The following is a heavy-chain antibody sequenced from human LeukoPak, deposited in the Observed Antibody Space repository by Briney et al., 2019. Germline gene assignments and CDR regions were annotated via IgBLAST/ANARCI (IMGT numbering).Heavy chain of an antibody. CDR2: IYYSGST. D-gene: IGHD5-12*01. V-gene: IGHV4-31*03. J-gene: IGHJ4*02. CDR1: GGSISSGGYY. CDR3: ARASTVATYSPFDY. Sequence: SETLSLTCTDSGGSISSGGYYWSWIRQHPGKGLEWIGYIYYSGSTYYNPSLKSRVTISVDTSKNQFSLKLSSVTAADTAVYYCARASTVATYSPFDYWGQGTLVTVSS.